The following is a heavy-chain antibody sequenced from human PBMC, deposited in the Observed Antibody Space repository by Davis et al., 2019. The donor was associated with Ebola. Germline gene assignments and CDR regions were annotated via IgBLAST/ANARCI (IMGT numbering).Heavy chain of an antibody. CDR2: TYYNSKWYH. V-gene: IGHV6-1*01. CDR3: TRGLSP. CDR1: GDSVSSGG. J-gene: IGHJ5*02. Sequence: HSQTLSLTCAISGDSVSSGGWNWIRQSPSRGLEWLGRTYYNSKWYHDYAVSVSSRITINPDTSKNQFSLQLNSVTPEDTAVYFCTRGLSPWGQGTLVTVSS.